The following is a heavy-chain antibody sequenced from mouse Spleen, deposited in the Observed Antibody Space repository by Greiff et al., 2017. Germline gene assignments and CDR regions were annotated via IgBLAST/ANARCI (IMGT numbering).Heavy chain of an antibody. CDR2: INPNNGGT. Sequence: VQLQQSGPELVKPGASVKIPCKASGYTFTDYNMDWVKQSHGKSLEWIGDINPNNGGTIYNQKFKGKATLTVDKSSSTAYMELRSLTSEDTAVYYCARKGVYYDGSYNYYAMDYWGQGTSVTVSS. CDR3: ARKGVYYDGSYNYYAMDY. J-gene: IGHJ4*01. V-gene: IGHV1-18*01. CDR1: GYTFTDYN. D-gene: IGHD1-1*01.